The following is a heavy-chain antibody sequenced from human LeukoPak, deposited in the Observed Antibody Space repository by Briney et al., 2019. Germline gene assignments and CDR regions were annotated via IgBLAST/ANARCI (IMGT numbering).Heavy chain of an antibody. Sequence: AGSLRLSCAASGFTFSSYGIHWVCQAPGKGLERVAVISYDGSNKYYANSVKGRFTISRDNSKNTLYLQMNSLRAEDTAVYYCAKDKAHYYYDSSGYYGYWGQGTLVTVSS. CDR1: GFTFSSYG. D-gene: IGHD3-22*01. CDR3: AKDKAHYYYDSSGYYGY. J-gene: IGHJ4*02. CDR2: ISYDGSNK. V-gene: IGHV3-30*18.